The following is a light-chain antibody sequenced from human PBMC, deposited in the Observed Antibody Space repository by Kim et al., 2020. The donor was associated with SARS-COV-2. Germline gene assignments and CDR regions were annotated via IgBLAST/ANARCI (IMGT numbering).Light chain of an antibody. J-gene: IGLJ3*02. CDR2: DNN. CDR1: SSNIGTNY. V-gene: IGLV1-51*01. Sequence: QSVLTQPPSVSAASGQKVTISCSGSSSNIGTNYVSWYQQLPGTAPKLLIYDNNERPSAIPDRFSGSRSGTSATLDIIGLQTGDEADYYCGTWDNSLSTGVFGGGTKVTVL. CDR3: GTWDNSLSTGV.